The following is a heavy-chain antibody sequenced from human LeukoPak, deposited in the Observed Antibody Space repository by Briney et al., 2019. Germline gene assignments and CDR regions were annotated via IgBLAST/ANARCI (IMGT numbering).Heavy chain of an antibody. D-gene: IGHD6-6*01. J-gene: IGHJ3*02. CDR1: GGSISSYF. Sequence: SETLSLTCTVSGGSISSYFWSWVRQPPGKGLERIGYTSYSGSTNYNPSLKSRLTISVETSTNQFSLKPTSVTAADTAVYYCARVSRAAASLGAFDIWGQGTMVTVSS. CDR2: TSYSGST. V-gene: IGHV4-59*01. CDR3: ARVSRAAASLGAFDI.